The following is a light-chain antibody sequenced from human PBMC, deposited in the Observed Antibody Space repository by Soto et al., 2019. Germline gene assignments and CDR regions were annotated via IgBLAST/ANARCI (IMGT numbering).Light chain of an antibody. CDR2: GAS. J-gene: IGKJ1*01. V-gene: IGKV3-20*01. CDR3: QQYDNSPWT. Sequence: EIVLTQSPRTLSLSPGERATLSCRASQSVRSSYLAWYQQKPGQAPRLLIYGASSRATGIPDRFRGSGSGTDFTLTISRLEPEDFAVYSCQQYDNSPWTFGQGTKVDSK. CDR1: QSVRSSY.